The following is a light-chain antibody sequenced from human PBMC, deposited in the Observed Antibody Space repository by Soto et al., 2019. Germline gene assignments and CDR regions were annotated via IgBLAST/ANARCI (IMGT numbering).Light chain of an antibody. CDR1: QSVSSNY. V-gene: IGKV3-20*01. J-gene: IGKJ1*01. Sequence: EIVLAQSPGTLSLSPGDRATLSCRASQSVSSNYLAWYQQRPGQAPRLLIFGASIRATDIPDRFSGSGSGTDFTLTISRLEPEDFAVYYCQQYGNSLWTFGQGTKVDIK. CDR2: GAS. CDR3: QQYGNSLWT.